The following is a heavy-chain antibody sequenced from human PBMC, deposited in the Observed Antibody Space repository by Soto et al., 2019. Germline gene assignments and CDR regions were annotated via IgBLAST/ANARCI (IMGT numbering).Heavy chain of an antibody. CDR3: AKGGVPAAIYYMDV. J-gene: IGHJ6*03. CDR2: ISYDGSNK. CDR1: GFTFSSYG. Sequence: QVQLVESGGGVVQPGRSLRLSCAASGFTFSSYGMHWVRQARGKGLEWVAVISYDGSNKDYADSVKGRFTISRDNSKNTLYLLMNSLRDEDTAVYYCAKGGVPAAIYYMDVWGKGTTVIVSS. D-gene: IGHD2-2*01. V-gene: IGHV3-30*18.